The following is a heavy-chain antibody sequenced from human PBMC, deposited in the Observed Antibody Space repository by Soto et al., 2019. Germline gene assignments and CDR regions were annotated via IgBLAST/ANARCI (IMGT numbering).Heavy chain of an antibody. Sequence: QLQLQESGPGLVKPSETLSLSCTVSGGSITSSFYWGWIRQPPGKGLEWIGSIYGTGNTYYNPSLKGRVTISAATSNNQFSLNLISVSAADTAVYYCGSSSRYSTDVWGQGATVTVSS. J-gene: IGHJ6*02. D-gene: IGHD6-13*01. V-gene: IGHV4-39*01. CDR3: GSSSRYSTDV. CDR1: GGSITSSFY. CDR2: IYGTGNT.